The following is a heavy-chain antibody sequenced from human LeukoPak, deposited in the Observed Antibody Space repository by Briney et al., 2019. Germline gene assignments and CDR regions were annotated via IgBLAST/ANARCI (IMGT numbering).Heavy chain of an antibody. CDR1: GGSISSSSYY. Sequence: SETLSLTCTVSGGSISSSSYYWGWIRQPPGKGLEWIGSIYYSGSTYYNPSLKSRVTISVDTSKNQFSLKLSSVTAADTAVYYCARHVRGVIRARYYYYYMDVWGKGTTVTISS. J-gene: IGHJ6*03. CDR2: IYYSGST. CDR3: ARHVRGVIRARYYYYYMDV. V-gene: IGHV4-39*07. D-gene: IGHD3-10*02.